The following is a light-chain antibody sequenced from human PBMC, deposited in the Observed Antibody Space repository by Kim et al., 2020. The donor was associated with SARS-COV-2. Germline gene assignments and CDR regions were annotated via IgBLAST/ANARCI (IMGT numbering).Light chain of an antibody. Sequence: GQKVTSPCSGSSSNIGGHYVSWYQQLPGTAPKLLIYDNNKRPSGIPDRFSGSKSGASAALGITGLQTGDEADFYCGTWDASLGGLVFGGGTQLTVL. J-gene: IGLJ2*01. CDR2: DNN. CDR1: SSNIGGHY. V-gene: IGLV1-51*01. CDR3: GTWDASLGGLV.